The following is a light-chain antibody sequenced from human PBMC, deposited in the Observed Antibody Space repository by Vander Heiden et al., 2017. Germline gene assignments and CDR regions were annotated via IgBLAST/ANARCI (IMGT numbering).Light chain of an antibody. V-gene: IGLV1-36*01. CDR2: YDD. CDR1: SSNIGSNA. J-gene: IGLJ2*01. CDR3: AAWDDSLNGVI. Sequence: QSVLTQPPSVSEAPRQRVTISCSGRSSNIGSNAVNWYQQLPGKAPKLLIFYDDLLPSGVSDRFSGSKSGTSASLAISGLQSEDEADYYCAAWDDSLNGVIFGGGTRLTVL.